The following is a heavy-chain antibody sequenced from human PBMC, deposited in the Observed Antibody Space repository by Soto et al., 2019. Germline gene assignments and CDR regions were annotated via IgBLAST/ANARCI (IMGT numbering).Heavy chain of an antibody. J-gene: IGHJ4*02. V-gene: IGHV3-33*01. CDR2: IRYDGTNR. CDR3: GRESSSGRRDRIDN. CDR1: GFTFSNHG. D-gene: IGHD6-19*01. Sequence: QVKLVESGGGVVQPGRSLRLSCAASGFTFSNHGMHWVRQAPGKGLEWVTVIRYDGTNRFYADSVKGRFTISRDISENTVFLQMNSLRAEDTAVYYCGRESSSGRRDRIDNWGQGTLVTVSS.